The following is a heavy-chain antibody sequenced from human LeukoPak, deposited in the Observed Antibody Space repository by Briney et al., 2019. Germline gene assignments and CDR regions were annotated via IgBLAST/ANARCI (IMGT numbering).Heavy chain of an antibody. CDR2: IYYTET. V-gene: IGHV4-59*02. CDR3: ARVYYSSSYDYWYFDL. J-gene: IGHJ2*01. Sequence: SETLSLTCTVSGGSVSNYYWSWIRQSPGKGLEWIGYIYYTETSYNPSLKSRVTISADTSKNQFSLKLSSVTAADTAVYYCARVYYSSSYDYWYFDLWGRGTLVTVSS. CDR1: GGSVSNYY. D-gene: IGHD6-13*01.